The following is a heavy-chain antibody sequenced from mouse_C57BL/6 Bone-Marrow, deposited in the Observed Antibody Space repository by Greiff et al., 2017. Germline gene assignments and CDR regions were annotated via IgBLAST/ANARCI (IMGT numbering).Heavy chain of an antibody. J-gene: IGHJ2*01. CDR3: SSFDGNYFDF. Sequence: VQLQQSGAELVRPGASVKLSCTASGFNIKDDYIHWVKQRPEQGLEWIGWIDPEIGDTEYASKFQGKATITSDTYSNTSYLQLSSLPSEDTAVYYCSSFDGNYFDFWGQGTPLTVAS. CDR1: GFNIKDDY. CDR2: IDPEIGDT. V-gene: IGHV14-4*01. D-gene: IGHD2-3*01.